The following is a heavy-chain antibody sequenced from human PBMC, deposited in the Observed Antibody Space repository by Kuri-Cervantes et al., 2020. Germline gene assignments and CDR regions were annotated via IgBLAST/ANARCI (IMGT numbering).Heavy chain of an antibody. CDR1: GFTFSNAW. CDR2: ISYDGSNK. Sequence: GESLKISCAASGFTFSNAWMSWVRQAPGKGLEWVAVISYDGSNKYYADSVKSRFTISRDNSKNTLYLQMNSLRAEDTAVYYCARVSSGWWLSYDAFDIWGQGTMVTVSS. D-gene: IGHD6-19*01. V-gene: IGHV3-30-3*01. CDR3: ARVSSGWWLSYDAFDI. J-gene: IGHJ3*02.